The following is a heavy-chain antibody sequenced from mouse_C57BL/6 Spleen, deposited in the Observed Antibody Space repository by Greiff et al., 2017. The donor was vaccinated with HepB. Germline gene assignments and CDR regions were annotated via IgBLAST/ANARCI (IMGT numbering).Heavy chain of an antibody. CDR1: GYTFTSYW. V-gene: IGHV1-52*01. J-gene: IGHJ2*01. D-gene: IGHD1-1*01. Sequence: VKLQQPGAELVRPGSSVKLSCKASGYTFTSYWMHWVKQRPIQGLEWIGNIDPSDSETHYNQKFKDKATLTVDKSSSTAYMQLSSLTSEDSAVYYCARGGSTVVGLYFDYWGQGTTLTVSS. CDR2: IDPSDSET. CDR3: ARGGSTVVGLYFDY.